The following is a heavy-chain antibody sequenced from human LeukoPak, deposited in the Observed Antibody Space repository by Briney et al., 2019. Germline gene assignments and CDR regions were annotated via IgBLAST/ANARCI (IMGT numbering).Heavy chain of an antibody. CDR2: ISGSGGST. CDR3: AKDRLLWFGELFCYFDY. J-gene: IGHJ4*02. Sequence: GGSLRLSCAASGFTFDDYGMSWVRQAPGKGLEWVSGISGSGGSTYYADSVKGRFTISRDNSKNTLYLQMNSLRAEDTAVYYCAKDRLLWFGELFCYFDYWGQGTLVTVSS. CDR1: GFTFDDYG. V-gene: IGHV3-23*01. D-gene: IGHD3-10*01.